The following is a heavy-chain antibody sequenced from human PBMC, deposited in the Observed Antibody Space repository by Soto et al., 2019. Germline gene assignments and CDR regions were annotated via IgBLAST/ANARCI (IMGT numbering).Heavy chain of an antibody. CDR1: GYTFTSYG. V-gene: IGHV1-18*01. CDR3: ARDVTYYDYVWGSSRYTEPPQNFDY. Sequence: GAXVKVSCKASGYTFTSYGISWVRQAPGQGLEWMGWISAYNGNTNYAQKLQGRVTMATDTSTSTAYMELRSLRSDDTAVYYCARDVTYYDYVWGSSRYTEPPQNFDYWGKGTLVTVSS. CDR2: ISAYNGNT. J-gene: IGHJ4*02. D-gene: IGHD3-16*02.